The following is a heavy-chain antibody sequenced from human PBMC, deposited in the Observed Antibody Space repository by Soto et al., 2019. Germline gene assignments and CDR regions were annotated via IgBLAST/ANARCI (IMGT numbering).Heavy chain of an antibody. CDR2: INSDGRST. CDR3: ARGGRYRENYYFGMDV. J-gene: IGHJ6*02. CDR1: GFTLSNFW. D-gene: IGHD1-26*01. V-gene: IGHV3-74*01. Sequence: PGGSVRLSCAASGFTLSNFWMHWVRQAPGKGLEWVSRINSDGRSTSYVDSVKGRFTISRDNANNTLYLEMNSLRAEDTAVYFCARGGRYRENYYFGMDVWGQGTTVTVSS.